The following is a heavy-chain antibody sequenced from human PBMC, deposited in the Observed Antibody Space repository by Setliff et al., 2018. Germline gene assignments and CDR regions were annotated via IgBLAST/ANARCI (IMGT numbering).Heavy chain of an antibody. D-gene: IGHD2-2*01. V-gene: IGHV1-18*01. CDR2: ISPYTGNT. Sequence: ASVKVSCKASGYTFSNYGISWVRQAPGQGLEWMGWISPYTGNTFYAPQFQGRVIMTTDTSTNTAYMELRSLRSDDTAVYYCERLVRYCTTTSCQRTSGDDFWGQGTLVTVSS. CDR3: ERLVRYCTTTSCQRTSGDDF. J-gene: IGHJ4*02. CDR1: GYTFSNYG.